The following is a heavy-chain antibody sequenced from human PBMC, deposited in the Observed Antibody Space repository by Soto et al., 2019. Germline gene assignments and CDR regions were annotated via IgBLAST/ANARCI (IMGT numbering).Heavy chain of an antibody. V-gene: IGHV1-18*01. CDR1: GGTFSNDI. J-gene: IGHJ4*02. CDR3: ARGGPNSSGWEHDY. Sequence: ASVKVSCKTSGGTFSNDIITWVRQAPGQGLEWMGWISAYNGNTNYAQKLQGRVTMTTDTSTSTAYMELRSLRSDDTAVYYCARGGPNSSGWEHDYWGQGTLVTVSS. D-gene: IGHD6-19*01. CDR2: ISAYNGNT.